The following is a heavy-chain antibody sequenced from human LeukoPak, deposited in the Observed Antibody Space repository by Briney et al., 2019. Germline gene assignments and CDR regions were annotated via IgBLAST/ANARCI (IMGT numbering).Heavy chain of an antibody. CDR3: ARHDYGGNSSFDY. D-gene: IGHD4-23*01. CDR2: IYYSGST. CDR1: GGSISSYY. Sequence: SETLSLTCTVSGGSISSYYWSWIRQPPGKGLEWIGYIYYSGSTNYNPSLKSRVTISVDTSKNQFSLKLSSVTAADTAVYYCARHDYGGNSSFDYWGQGTLVTVSS. J-gene: IGHJ4*02. V-gene: IGHV4-59*08.